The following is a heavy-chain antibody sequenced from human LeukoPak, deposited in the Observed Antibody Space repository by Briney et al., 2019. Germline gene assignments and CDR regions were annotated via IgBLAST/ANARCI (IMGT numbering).Heavy chain of an antibody. V-gene: IGHV1-8*03. J-gene: IGHJ5*02. CDR2: MNPNSGNT. D-gene: IGHD2-2*01. Sequence: ASVTVSCKASGYTFTSYDINWVRQAPGQGLEGMGWMNPNSGNTGYAQKFQGRVTITRNTSISTAYMELSSLRSEDTAVYYCARVLGYCSSTSCYGGWFDPWGQGTLVTVSS. CDR3: ARVLGYCSSTSCYGGWFDP. CDR1: GYTFTSYD.